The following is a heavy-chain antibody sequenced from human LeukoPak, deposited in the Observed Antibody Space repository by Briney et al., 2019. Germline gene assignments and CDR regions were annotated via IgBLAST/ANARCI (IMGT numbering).Heavy chain of an antibody. J-gene: IGHJ6*03. V-gene: IGHV1-8*03. Sequence: ASVKVSCKASGYTFTSYDINWVRQATGQGLEWMGWMNPNSGNTGYAQKFQGRVTITRNTSISTAYMELSSLRSEDTAVYYCARGDLRFLEWLLNDYYYYYMDVWGKGTTVTVSS. CDR1: GYTFTSYD. CDR3: ARGDLRFLEWLLNDYYYYYMDV. D-gene: IGHD3-3*01. CDR2: MNPNSGNT.